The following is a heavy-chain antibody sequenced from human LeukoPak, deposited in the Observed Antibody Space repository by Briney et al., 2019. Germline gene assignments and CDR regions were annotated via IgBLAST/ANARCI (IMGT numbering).Heavy chain of an antibody. CDR2: ISGSGGST. D-gene: IGHD3-22*01. CDR3: AKSPYYYDSRGYYKDY. J-gene: IGHJ4*02. Sequence: GGSLRLSCAASGFTFSSYAMSWVRQAPGKGLEWVSAISGSGGSTYYADSVKGRFTISRDNSKNTLYLQMNSLRAEDTAVYYCAKSPYYYDSRGYYKDYWGQGTLVTVSS. CDR1: GFTFSSYA. V-gene: IGHV3-23*01.